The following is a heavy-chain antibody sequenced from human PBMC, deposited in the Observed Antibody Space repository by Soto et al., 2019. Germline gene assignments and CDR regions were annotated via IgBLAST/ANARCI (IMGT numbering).Heavy chain of an antibody. CDR1: GLIFSDYS. J-gene: IGHJ4*02. CDR2: ILNTGGTV. D-gene: IGHD3-22*01. CDR3: TGGGGSSGPGY. Sequence: EVQLVESGGGLVQPGGSLRLSCVASGLIFSDYSMNWVRQAPGKGLVWVSYILNTGGTVYYADSVKGRFTVSRDNAKNSLFLQMDSLRTEDTAVYYCTGGGGSSGPGYWGQGTLVTVSS. V-gene: IGHV3-48*01.